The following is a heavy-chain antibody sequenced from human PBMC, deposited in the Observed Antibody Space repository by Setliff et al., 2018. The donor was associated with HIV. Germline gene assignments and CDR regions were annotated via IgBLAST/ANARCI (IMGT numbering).Heavy chain of an antibody. CDR2: ISHSGNT. V-gene: IGHV4-39*01. D-gene: IGHD2-2*01. J-gene: IGHJ1*01. Sequence: KPSETLSLTCTVSGGSVTNTKSYCGWIRQPPGKGLEWIASISHSGNTYYNPSLNSRVTISVDTSKSQFSLRLASVTAADTAVYYCARPFPCASTTCYFAAFDMWGQGIPVTVSS. CDR1: GGSVTNTKSY. CDR3: ARPFPCASTTCYFAAFDM.